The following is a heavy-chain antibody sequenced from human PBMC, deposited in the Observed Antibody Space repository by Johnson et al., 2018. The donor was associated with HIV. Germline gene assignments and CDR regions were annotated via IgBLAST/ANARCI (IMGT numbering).Heavy chain of an antibody. V-gene: IGHV3-30*02. J-gene: IGHJ3*02. Sequence: QVHLVESWGGLVQPGGSLRLSCAVSGLSFSNFGIHWVRQAPGKGPAWVAFIRYDGSNKYYADSVKGRFTISRDNSKNTLYLQMNSLRAEDTAVYYCAKDATLQDGTGAFDIWGQGTMVTVSS. CDR3: AKDATLQDGTGAFDI. D-gene: IGHD1-1*01. CDR2: IRYDGSNK. CDR1: GLSFSNFG.